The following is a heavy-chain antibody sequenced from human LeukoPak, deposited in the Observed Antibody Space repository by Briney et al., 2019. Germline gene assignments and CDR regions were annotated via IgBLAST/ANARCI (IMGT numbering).Heavy chain of an antibody. D-gene: IGHD6-6*01. V-gene: IGHV1-2*02. CDR1: GYTFTGYY. J-gene: IGHJ4*02. CDR2: INPNRGGA. CDR3: AGDPEEGSSSGFDS. Sequence: GASVKVSCKASGYTFTGYYIHWVRQAPGQGLEWMGWINPNRGGANYAQKFQGRVTMTRDTSISTAYMELSRLRYDDTAVYYCAGDPEEGSSSGFDSWGQGTLVTVSS.